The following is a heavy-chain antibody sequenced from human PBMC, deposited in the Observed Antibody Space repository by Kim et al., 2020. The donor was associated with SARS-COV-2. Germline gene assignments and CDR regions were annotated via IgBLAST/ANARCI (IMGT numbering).Heavy chain of an antibody. D-gene: IGHD6-13*01. J-gene: IGHJ4*02. Sequence: SVKVSCKTSGGTFSSYTICWVRQAPGQGLEWLGGIVPFVDITNYAQKFQGRVTITANKSTNTAYMELSSLTSEDTAVYFCARDPGGLAAGTLDNWGQGALVIVSS. CDR2: IVPFVDIT. CDR1: GGTFSSYT. CDR3: ARDPGGLAAGTLDN. V-gene: IGHV1-69*10.